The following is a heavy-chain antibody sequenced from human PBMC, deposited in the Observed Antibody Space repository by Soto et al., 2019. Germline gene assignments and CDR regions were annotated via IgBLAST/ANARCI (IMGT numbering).Heavy chain of an antibody. D-gene: IGHD1-26*01. Sequence: GASVKVSCKASGYTFTSYYMHWVRQAPGQGLEWMGIINPSGGSTSYAQKFQGRVTMTRDTSTSTVYMELSSLRSEDTAVYYCGKSGSSSRIDYWGKGTLVTVSS. CDR2: INPSGGST. J-gene: IGHJ4*02. CDR3: GKSGSSSRIDY. V-gene: IGHV1-46*01. CDR1: GYTFTSYY.